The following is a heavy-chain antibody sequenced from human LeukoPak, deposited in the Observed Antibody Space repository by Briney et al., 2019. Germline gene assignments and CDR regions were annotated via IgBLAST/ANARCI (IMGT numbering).Heavy chain of an antibody. D-gene: IGHD3-9*01. CDR1: GFTFTTNA. Sequence: GGSLRLSCAASGFTFTTNAMHWVRQAPGKGLEWVAVISYDGSNKYYADSVKGRFTISRDNSRNTLHLQMNSLRAEDTAVYSCAKASLRYFDWFSDYWGQGTLVTVSS. V-gene: IGHV3-30*18. J-gene: IGHJ4*02. CDR3: AKASLRYFDWFSDY. CDR2: ISYDGSNK.